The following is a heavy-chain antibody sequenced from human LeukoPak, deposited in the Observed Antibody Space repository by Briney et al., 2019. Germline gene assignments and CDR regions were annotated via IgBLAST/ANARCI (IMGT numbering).Heavy chain of an antibody. CDR2: IMPLFGTA. CDR1: GGTFNNSA. Sequence: SVKVSCKTSGGTFNNSAISWVRQAPGQGLDWLGGIMPLFGTARYAQKLQGRVTITKDESTRTVYLELTSLTSDDTAVYYCARDVHGDYGSGWFDPWGQGTLVSVSS. CDR3: ARDVHGDYGSGWFDP. D-gene: IGHD4-17*01. V-gene: IGHV1-69*05. J-gene: IGHJ5*02.